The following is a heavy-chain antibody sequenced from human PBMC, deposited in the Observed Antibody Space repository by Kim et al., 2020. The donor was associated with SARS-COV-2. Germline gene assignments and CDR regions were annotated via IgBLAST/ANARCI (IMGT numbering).Heavy chain of an antibody. CDR1: GFTFSSYS. D-gene: IGHD3-22*01. CDR3: ARDDYYDSIDYFDY. CDR2: ISSSSSTI. Sequence: GGSLRLSCAASGFTFSSYSMNWVRQAPGKGLEWVSYISSSSSTIYYADSVKGRFTISRDNAKNSLYLQMNSLRDEDTAVYYCARDDYYDSIDYFDYWGQGTLVTVSS. J-gene: IGHJ4*02. V-gene: IGHV3-48*02.